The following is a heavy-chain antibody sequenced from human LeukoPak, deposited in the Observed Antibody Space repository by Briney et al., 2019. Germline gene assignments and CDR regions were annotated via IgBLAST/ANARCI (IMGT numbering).Heavy chain of an antibody. CDR3: AKLTPPLDYSDPDFDY. CDR2: ISYDGSNK. D-gene: IGHD4-17*01. CDR1: GFTFSSYA. Sequence: GSLRLSCAASGFTFSSYAMHWVRQAPGKGLEWVAVISYDGSNKYYADSVKGRFTISRDNSKNTLYLQMNSLRADDTAVYYCAKLTPPLDYSDPDFDYWGQGTLVTVSS. V-gene: IGHV3-30-3*02. J-gene: IGHJ4*02.